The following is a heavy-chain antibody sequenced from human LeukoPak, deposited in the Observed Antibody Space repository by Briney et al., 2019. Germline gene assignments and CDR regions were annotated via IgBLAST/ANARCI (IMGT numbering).Heavy chain of an antibody. J-gene: IGHJ6*03. CDR2: ISSSGSTI. CDR1: GFTFSDYN. D-gene: IGHD4-11*01. CDR3: ARYGAVTTLHYYYMDV. V-gene: IGHV3-11*04. Sequence: VGSPRLSRAASGFTFSDYNMSCIRQAPRKGLWRGSYISSSGSTIYYADSVKGRFTISRDNAKNSLYLQMNSLRAEDTAVYYCARYGAVTTLHYYYMDVWGKGTTVTVSS.